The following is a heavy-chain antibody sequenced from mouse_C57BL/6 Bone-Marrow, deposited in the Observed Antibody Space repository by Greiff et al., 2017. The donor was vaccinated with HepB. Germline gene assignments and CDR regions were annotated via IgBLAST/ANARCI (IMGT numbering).Heavy chain of an antibody. J-gene: IGHJ3*01. CDR3: AREVRAWFAY. CDR2: ISSGSSTI. Sequence: EVQVVESGGGLVKPGGSLKLSCAASGFTFSDYGMHWVRQAPEKGLEWVAYISSGSSTIYYADTVKGRFTISRDNANNTLFLQMTSLRSEDTAMYYCAREVRAWFAYWGQGTLVTVSA. CDR1: GFTFSDYG. V-gene: IGHV5-17*01.